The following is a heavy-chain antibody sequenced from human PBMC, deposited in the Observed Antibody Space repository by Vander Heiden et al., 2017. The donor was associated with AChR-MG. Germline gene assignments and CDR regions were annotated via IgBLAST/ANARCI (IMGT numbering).Heavy chain of an antibody. D-gene: IGHD3-22*01. CDR2: ISYDGSNK. CDR1: GFTFHSYG. CDR3: AKNRDTYYYDSSGYSLDY. J-gene: IGHJ4*02. Sequence: QVQLVVSGGGVVQTGSSLRLYCTASGFTFHSYGMHWVRQAPGKGLEWVAVISYDGSNKYYADSVKGRFTISRDNSKNTLYLQMNSLRAEDTAVYYCAKNRDTYYYDSSGYSLDYWGQGTLVTVSS. V-gene: IGHV3-30*18.